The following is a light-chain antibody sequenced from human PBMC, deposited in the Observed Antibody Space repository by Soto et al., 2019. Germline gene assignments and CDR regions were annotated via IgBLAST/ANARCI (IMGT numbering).Light chain of an antibody. Sequence: QSALTQPASVSGSPGQSITSSCTGTSSDIGDYNYVSWYQQHPLKAPKLLIYDVSNRPSGVSNRFSGSKSGNTASLTISGLQPEYEADYYCSSYSDSSTLVVFGGGTKVTVL. J-gene: IGLJ2*01. CDR2: DVS. CDR1: SSDIGDYNY. CDR3: SSYSDSSTLVV. V-gene: IGLV2-14*03.